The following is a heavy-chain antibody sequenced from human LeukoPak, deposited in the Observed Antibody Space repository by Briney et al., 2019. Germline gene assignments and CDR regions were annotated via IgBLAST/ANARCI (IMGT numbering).Heavy chain of an antibody. D-gene: IGHD4-23*01. CDR2: ISSSSYI. CDR3: AREVGKGSRDMDV. V-gene: IGHV3-21*01. J-gene: IGHJ6*03. CDR1: GFTFSSYS. Sequence: TGGSLRLSCAASGFTFSSYSMNWVRQAPGKGLEWVSSISSSSYIYYADSVKDRFTISRDNAKNSLYLQMNSLRAEDTAVYYCAREVGKGSRDMDVWGKGTTVTVSS.